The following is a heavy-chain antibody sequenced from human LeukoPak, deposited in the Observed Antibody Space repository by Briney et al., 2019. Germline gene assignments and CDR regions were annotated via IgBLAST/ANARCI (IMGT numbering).Heavy chain of an antibody. D-gene: IGHD4-17*01. CDR1: GFTFSDYY. V-gene: IGHV4-39*01. CDR2: IYYSGNT. CDR3: ARHATVTSFTFAY. J-gene: IGHJ4*02. Sequence: PGGSLRLSCAASGFTFSDYYMSWIRQPPGKGLEWIGSIYYSGNTYYNPSFKSRVSISVDTSKNQFSLELNSVTAADTAVYYCARHATVTSFTFAYWGQGILVTVSS.